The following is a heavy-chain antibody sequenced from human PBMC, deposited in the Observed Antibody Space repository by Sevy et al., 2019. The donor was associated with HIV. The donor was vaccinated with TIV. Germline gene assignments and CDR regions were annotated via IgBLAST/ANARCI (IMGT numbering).Heavy chain of an antibody. CDR3: ATLAYYYDSSGRWGAFDI. CDR1: GYTLTELS. D-gene: IGHD3-22*01. J-gene: IGHJ3*02. CDR2: FDPEDGET. V-gene: IGHV1-24*01. Sequence: ASVKVSCKVYGYTLTELSMHWVRQAPGKGLEWMGGFDPEDGETIYAQKFQGRVTMTEDTSTDTAYMELSSLRSEDTAVYYCATLAYYYDSSGRWGAFDIWGQGTMVTVSS.